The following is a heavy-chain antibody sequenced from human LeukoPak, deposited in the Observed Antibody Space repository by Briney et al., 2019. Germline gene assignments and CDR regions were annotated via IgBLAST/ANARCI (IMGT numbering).Heavy chain of an antibody. D-gene: IGHD2-21*01. V-gene: IGHV3-30*04. Sequence: GGSLRLSCAASGFTFSSYVMHWVRQAPGKGLEWVAIISYDGSNEYYADSVKGRFTISRDNSKNTLYLQMNSLTADDTAVHYCVRAYHPGGWFDPWGQGTLVTVSS. CDR3: VRAYHPGGWFDP. CDR1: GFTFSSYV. J-gene: IGHJ5*02. CDR2: ISYDGSNE.